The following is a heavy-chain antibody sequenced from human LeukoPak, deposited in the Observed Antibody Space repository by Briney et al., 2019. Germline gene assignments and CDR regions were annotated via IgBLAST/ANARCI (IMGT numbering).Heavy chain of an antibody. V-gene: IGHV3-23*01. CDR3: AKGYYYDSSGYYSPVDY. CDR2: ISGSGGKT. J-gene: IGHJ4*02. Sequence: PGGSLRLSCAASGFTFSSYAMNWVRQAPGKGLEWVSRISGSGGKTYYVDSVKGRFTISRDNSENTLYLQMNSLRAEDTAVYYCAKGYYYDSSGYYSPVDYWGQGTLVTVSS. CDR1: GFTFSSYA. D-gene: IGHD3-22*01.